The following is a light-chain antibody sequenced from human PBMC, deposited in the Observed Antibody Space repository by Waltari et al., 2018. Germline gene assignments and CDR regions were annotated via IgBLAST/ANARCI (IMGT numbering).Light chain of an antibody. CDR2: GAS. Sequence: EIVLTQSPATLSLSPGEGATLSCRASQSLSTPYLAWYQQKPGQPPRLLIYGASNRAPGIPDRFAGSGSGTDFTLTITSLEAGDFAVYFCQQYDKSLTFGGGTTLDI. J-gene: IGKJ4*01. V-gene: IGKV3-20*01. CDR1: QSLSTPY. CDR3: QQYDKSLT.